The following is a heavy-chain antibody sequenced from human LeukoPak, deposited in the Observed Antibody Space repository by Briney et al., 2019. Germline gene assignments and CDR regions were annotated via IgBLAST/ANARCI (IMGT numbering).Heavy chain of an antibody. J-gene: IGHJ4*02. D-gene: IGHD1-26*01. CDR3: VRERGGSGGLDY. V-gene: IGHV3-30*03. Sequence: GGSLRLSCAASGFTFSNYGMHWVRQAPGKGLEWVAVISYDGSNKYYADSVKGRFTISRDNSKNTVYLQMNSLRAEDTAVYYCVRERGGSGGLDYWGQGTLVTVSS. CDR2: ISYDGSNK. CDR1: GFTFSNYG.